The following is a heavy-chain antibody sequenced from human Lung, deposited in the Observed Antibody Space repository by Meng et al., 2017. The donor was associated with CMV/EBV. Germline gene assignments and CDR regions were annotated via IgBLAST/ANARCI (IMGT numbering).Heavy chain of an antibody. J-gene: IGHJ6*02. Sequence: GGSLRLSCAASGFHFSTYWMSWVRQAPGKALEWVANINQDGSQRNYVDSVKGRFTISRDNAKNSMYLQMNSLRVEDTAVYYCGRDRDFWGHGTTVTVSS. CDR1: GFHFSTYW. CDR3: GRDRDF. CDR2: INQDGSQR. V-gene: IGHV3-7*01.